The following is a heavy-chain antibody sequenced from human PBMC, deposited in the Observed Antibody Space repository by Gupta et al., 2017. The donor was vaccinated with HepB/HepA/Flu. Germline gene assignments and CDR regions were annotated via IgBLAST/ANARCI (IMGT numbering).Heavy chain of an antibody. CDR1: GGSFSGYY. Sequence: QVQLQQWGAGLLKPSETLSLTCAVYGGSFSGYYWSWSRQPPGKGLEWIGEINHSGSTNYNPSLKSRVTISVDTSKNQFSLKLSSVTAADTAVYYCARGRIVGATGGYYFDYWGQGTLVTVSS. V-gene: IGHV4-34*01. J-gene: IGHJ4*02. CDR3: ARGRIVGATGGYYFDY. CDR2: INHSGST. D-gene: IGHD1-26*01.